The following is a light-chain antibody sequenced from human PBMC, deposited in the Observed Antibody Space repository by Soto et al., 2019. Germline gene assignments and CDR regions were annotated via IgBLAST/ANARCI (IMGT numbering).Light chain of an antibody. V-gene: IGKV3-20*01. CDR3: QQEGSSPPST. CDR1: QSVRKNY. J-gene: IGKJ2*01. CDR2: GSS. Sequence: EVVLTQSPGTLSLSPGERANLSCRASQSVRKNYLAWSQQKHGQSPKLLLFGSSDRATGMPDMFSGSGSGQDFPLTISSLEREDFAVYYCQQEGSSPPSTFGQGTKLEI.